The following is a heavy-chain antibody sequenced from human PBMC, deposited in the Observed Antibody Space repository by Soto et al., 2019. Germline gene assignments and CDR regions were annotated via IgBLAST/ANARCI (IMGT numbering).Heavy chain of an antibody. CDR1: GFTFSGYW. Sequence: EVQLVESGGGLVQPGGSLRLSCAASGFTFSGYWMHWVRQAPGKGVVWVSRINSDGSSTSYADSVKGRFTISRDNAKNTLYLQMNSLRTEDTAVYYCTRVCQSSTSCYISYGMDVWGQGTTVTVSS. D-gene: IGHD2-2*02. CDR3: TRVCQSSTSCYISYGMDV. CDR2: INSDGSST. J-gene: IGHJ6*02. V-gene: IGHV3-74*01.